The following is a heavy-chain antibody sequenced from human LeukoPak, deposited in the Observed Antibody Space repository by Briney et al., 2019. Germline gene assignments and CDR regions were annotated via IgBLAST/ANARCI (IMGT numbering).Heavy chain of an antibody. Sequence: GRSLRLSCAASGFTFSSYAMHWVRQAPGKGLEWVAVISYDGSNKYYADSVKGRFTISRDNSKNTLYLQMNSLRVEDTAVYYCARRRGSGSYFLWGQGTLVTVSS. J-gene: IGHJ4*02. V-gene: IGHV3-30-3*01. CDR3: ARRRGSGSYFL. D-gene: IGHD3-10*01. CDR2: ISYDGSNK. CDR1: GFTFSSYA.